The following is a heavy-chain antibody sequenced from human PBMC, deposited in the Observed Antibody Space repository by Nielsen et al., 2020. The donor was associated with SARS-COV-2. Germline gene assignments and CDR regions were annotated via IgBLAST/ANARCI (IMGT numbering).Heavy chain of an antibody. CDR1: GFTFSNYW. Sequence: GESLKIYCAASGFTFSNYWMSWVRQAPGKGLEWVANIKQDGSEKYYVDSVKGRFTISRDTAKNSLYLQMNSLRPEDTAFYYCAKDAYGSGSYLDHWGQGTLVTVSS. D-gene: IGHD3-10*01. J-gene: IGHJ4*02. V-gene: IGHV3-7*05. CDR3: AKDAYGSGSYLDH. CDR2: IKQDGSEK.